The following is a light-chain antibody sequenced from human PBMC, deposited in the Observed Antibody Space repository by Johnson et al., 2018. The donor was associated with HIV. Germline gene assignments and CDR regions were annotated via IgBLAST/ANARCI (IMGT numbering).Light chain of an antibody. CDR2: ENN. J-gene: IGLJ1*01. Sequence: QSVLTQAPSVSAAPGQKVTISCSGSSSNIGNNYVSWYRQRPGTAPQLLIFENNKRPSGIPDRFSGSKSGTSATLGITGLQTGDEADYYCGTWDSSLGTYVFGTGTKLTVL. V-gene: IGLV1-51*02. CDR1: SSNIGNNY. CDR3: GTWDSSLGTYV.